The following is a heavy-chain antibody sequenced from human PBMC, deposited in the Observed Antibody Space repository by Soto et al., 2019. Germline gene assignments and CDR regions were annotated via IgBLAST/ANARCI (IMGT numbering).Heavy chain of an antibody. J-gene: IGHJ6*01. CDR2: IYYSWST. Sequence: SETLSLTCTVSGGSISSSSYYLGWIRHPPGKGLEWIGSIYYSWSTYYNPSLKSRVTISVDTSKNQFSLKLSSVTAADTAVYYCAQGYSSGYGMDVWGQGTKVTVSS. V-gene: IGHV4-39*01. CDR3: AQGYSSGYGMDV. D-gene: IGHD6-19*01. CDR1: GGSISSSSYY.